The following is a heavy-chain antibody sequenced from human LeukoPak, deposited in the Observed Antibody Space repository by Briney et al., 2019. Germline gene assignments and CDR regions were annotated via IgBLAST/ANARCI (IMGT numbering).Heavy chain of an antibody. J-gene: IGHJ4*02. V-gene: IGHV3-7*03. D-gene: IGHD1-1*01. CDR3: ARSQLEWVY. CDR2: IKQDGREK. CDR1: GFTFSSYW. Sequence: GGSLRLSCAAAGFTFSSYWMSWVRQAPGKGLEWVANIKQDGREKYYVDSGKGRFTISRDNAKNSLYLQMNSLRAEDTAVYYCARSQLEWVYWGQGTLVTVSS.